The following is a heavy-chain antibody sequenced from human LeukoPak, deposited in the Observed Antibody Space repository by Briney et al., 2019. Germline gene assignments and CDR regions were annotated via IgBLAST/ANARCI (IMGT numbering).Heavy chain of an antibody. CDR2: IYYSGST. Sequence: SETLSLTCTVSGGSISNYYWSWIRQPPGNTLEWIGYIYYSGSTNYNPSLKSRATISVDTSKNQFSLNLSSVTAADTAVYYCARLTWDTTMVRYYFDFWGQGTLVTVSS. J-gene: IGHJ4*02. D-gene: IGHD5-18*01. CDR3: ARLTWDTTMVRYYFDF. V-gene: IGHV4-59*08. CDR1: GGSISNYY.